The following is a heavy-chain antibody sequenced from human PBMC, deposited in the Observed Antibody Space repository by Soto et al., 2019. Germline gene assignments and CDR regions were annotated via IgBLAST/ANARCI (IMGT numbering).Heavy chain of an antibody. CDR2: INAGNGNT. V-gene: IGHV1-3*01. Sequence: ASVKVSCKASGYTFTSYAMHWVRQAPGQRLEWMGWINAGNGNTKYSQKFQGRVTITRDTSESTAYMELSSLRSEDTAVYYCARGWTADPYYYYYMDVWGKGTTVTVSS. CDR1: GYTFTSYA. J-gene: IGHJ6*03. CDR3: ARGWTADPYYYYYMDV.